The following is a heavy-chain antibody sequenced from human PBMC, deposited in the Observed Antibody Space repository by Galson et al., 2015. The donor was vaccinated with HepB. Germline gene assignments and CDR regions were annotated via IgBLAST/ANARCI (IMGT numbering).Heavy chain of an antibody. J-gene: IGHJ3*02. CDR2: LKSKTDGGTT. V-gene: IGHV3-15*01. CDR3: TTRHYSGSNDAFDI. CDR1: GFTLSNAW. D-gene: IGHD1-26*01. Sequence: SLRLSCAPSGFTLSNAWMTWVRQAPGKGLEWVGRLKSKTDGGTTGYAAPVKGRFTISRDDSKDTVHLQMNSLLYLQMDSLKIEDTAVYYCTTRHYSGSNDAFDIWGQGTMVNVS.